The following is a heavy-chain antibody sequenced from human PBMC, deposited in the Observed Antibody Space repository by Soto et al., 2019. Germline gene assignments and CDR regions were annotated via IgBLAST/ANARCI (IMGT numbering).Heavy chain of an antibody. CDR1: GFTFSSYA. D-gene: IGHD3-9*01. J-gene: IGHJ4*02. CDR2: ISYDGSNK. CDR3: AREFGELRYFDWLAREFDY. Sequence: GGSLRLSCAASGFTFSSYAMHWVRQAPGKGLEWVAVISYDGSNKYYADSVKGRFTISRDNSKNTLYLQMNSLRAEDTAVYYCAREFGELRYFDWLAREFDYWGQGTLVTVSS. V-gene: IGHV3-30-3*01.